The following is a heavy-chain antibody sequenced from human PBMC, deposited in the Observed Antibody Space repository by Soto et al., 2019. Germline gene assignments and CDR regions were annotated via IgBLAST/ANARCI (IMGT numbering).Heavy chain of an antibody. D-gene: IGHD5-12*01. Sequence: QVQVVESGGGVVQPGKSLRLSCAASGFTFSNYDMHWARPARGKGLEWVAVVAYDGDKKYYADSVKGRFTISSDNSKNMVYLQMNSLTAEDTAVYYCAKGLGATGGYDFILGSWGQGTLVTVSS. CDR2: VAYDGDKK. V-gene: IGHV3-30*18. CDR1: GFTFSNYD. CDR3: AKGLGATGGYDFILGS. J-gene: IGHJ5*02.